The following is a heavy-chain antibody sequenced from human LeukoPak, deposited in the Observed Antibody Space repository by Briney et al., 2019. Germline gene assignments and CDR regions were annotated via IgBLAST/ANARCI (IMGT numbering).Heavy chain of an antibody. D-gene: IGHD5-24*01. CDR2: IYYIVRT. Sequence: SETLSLTCTVSGGSIGRYYCGWIRQPPGKGREWMGYIYYIVRTNYNPSLKSRVTISLDTSKNQSSLKLSSVTAADTAVYYCARYPGMATNHENFDYWGQGTLVTVSS. CDR3: ARYPGMATNHENFDY. CDR1: GGSIGRYY. V-gene: IGHV4-59*01. J-gene: IGHJ4*02.